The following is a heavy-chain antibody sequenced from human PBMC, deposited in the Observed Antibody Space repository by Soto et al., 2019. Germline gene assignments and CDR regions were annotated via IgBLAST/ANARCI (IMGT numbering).Heavy chain of an antibody. CDR2: IYWDDDK. CDR1: GFSLSTSGVG. CDR3: AHRRGYSYGNPFDY. Sequence: QITLKESGPTLVKPTQTLTLSCTFSGFSLSTSGVGVGWIRQPPGKALEWLALIYWDDDKRYSPSLKSRLTITKDTSKNQVVLRMNKMDPVDTATYYCAHRRGYSYGNPFDYWGQGTLVTVSS. J-gene: IGHJ4*02. D-gene: IGHD5-18*01. V-gene: IGHV2-5*02.